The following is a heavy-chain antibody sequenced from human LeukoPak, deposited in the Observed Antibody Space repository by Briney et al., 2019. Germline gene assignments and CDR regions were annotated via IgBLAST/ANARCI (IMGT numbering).Heavy chain of an antibody. J-gene: IGHJ4*02. Sequence: GGSLRLSCAASGFTFSSYAMSWVRQAPGKGLEWVSAISGSGGSTYYADSVNGRFTISRDNSKNTLYLQMNSLRAEDTAVYYCAPSPAMVTGGFDYWGQGTLVTVSS. CDR2: ISGSGGST. V-gene: IGHV3-23*01. D-gene: IGHD5-18*01. CDR3: APSPAMVTGGFDY. CDR1: GFTFSSYA.